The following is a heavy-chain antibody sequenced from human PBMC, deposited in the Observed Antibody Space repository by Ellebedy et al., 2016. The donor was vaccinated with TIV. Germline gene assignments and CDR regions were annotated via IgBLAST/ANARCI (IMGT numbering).Heavy chain of an antibody. V-gene: IGHV3-30-3*01. CDR2: ISYDGTDK. Sequence: GESPKISCAASGFTFSSYSMHWVRQAPGKGLEWVAAISYDGTDKYYADSLKGRFTISRDNSRNTLYLQMNSLRAEDTAVYYCVRELMLGVLDYWGQGTLVTVSS. J-gene: IGHJ4*02. D-gene: IGHD3-3*01. CDR1: GFTFSSYS. CDR3: VRELMLGVLDY.